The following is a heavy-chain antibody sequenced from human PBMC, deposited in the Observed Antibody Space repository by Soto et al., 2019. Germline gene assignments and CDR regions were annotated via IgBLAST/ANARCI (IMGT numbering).Heavy chain of an antibody. D-gene: IGHD1-26*01. CDR2: ISGSGGST. CDR3: GKDLGGNYRYYYYYGMDV. V-gene: IGHV3-23*01. CDR1: GFTFSGYA. Sequence: EVQLLESGGGLVQPGGSLRLSCAASGFTFSGYAMSWVRQAPGKGLEWVSSISGSGGSTYYVDSVKGRFMISRDSSKNTLYLQMNSLRVEDTAVYYCGKDLGGNYRYYYYYGMDVWGQGTTVTVSS. J-gene: IGHJ6*02.